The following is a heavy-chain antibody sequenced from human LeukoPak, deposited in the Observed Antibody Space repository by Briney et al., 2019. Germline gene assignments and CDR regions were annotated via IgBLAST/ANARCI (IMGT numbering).Heavy chain of an antibody. CDR1: GNTFTKYG. V-gene: IGHV1-18*01. CDR2: ISGYNENT. J-gene: IGHJ4*02. D-gene: IGHD2-21*02. CDR3: ASDLVYCGADCYTEY. Sequence: EASVKVSCTASGNTFTKYGINWVRQAPGQGLEWMGWISGYNENTKQAQNLQGRVTMTTDTSTSTAYMELRSLRSDDTAVYYCASDLVYCGADCYTEYWGQGTLVTVSS.